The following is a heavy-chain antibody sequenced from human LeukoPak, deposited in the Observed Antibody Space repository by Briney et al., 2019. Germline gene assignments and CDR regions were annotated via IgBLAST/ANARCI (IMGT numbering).Heavy chain of an antibody. CDR3: ARGSQDIVVVPAGGAFDI. J-gene: IGHJ4*02. CDR1: GGTFSSYA. Sequence: GSSVKVSCKASGGTFSSYAISWVRQAPGQGLEWMGGIIPIFGTANYAQKFQGRVTITTDESTSTAYMELSSLRSEDTAVYYCARGSQDIVVVPAGGAFDIWGQGTLVTVSS. CDR2: IIPIFGTA. D-gene: IGHD2-2*01. V-gene: IGHV1-69*05.